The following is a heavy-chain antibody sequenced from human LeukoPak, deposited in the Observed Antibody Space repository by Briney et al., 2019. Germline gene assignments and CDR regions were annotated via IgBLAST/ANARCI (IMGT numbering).Heavy chain of an antibody. J-gene: IGHJ4*02. Sequence: PGGSLRLSCVASGFTFSNYAMSWVRQAPGKGLEWVSGTFGSSGSTGSTYYADSVKGRVTISRDNSRNTVYLQVNSLRAEDTAVYYCAKDRTFYSDFSAYYFSHPLQHYWGQGTLVIVSS. CDR2: SSGSTGST. CDR1: GFTFSNYA. V-gene: IGHV3-23*01. D-gene: IGHD3-22*01. CDR3: AKDRTFYSDFSAYYFSHPLQHY.